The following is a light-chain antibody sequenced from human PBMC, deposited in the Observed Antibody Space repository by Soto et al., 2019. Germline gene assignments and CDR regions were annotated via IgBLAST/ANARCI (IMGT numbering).Light chain of an antibody. CDR1: QSLSTYS. CDR3: QQYEASPLT. CDR2: AAS. Sequence: EIVLTQSPGTLSVSPGERATLSCRASQSLSTYSLAWYQQKPGQTPRLLIYAASTRDTDIPDRFNGSGSGTDFALTISRLEPEDFALYYCQQYEASPLTFGPGTKVHVQ. J-gene: IGKJ3*01. V-gene: IGKV3-20*01.